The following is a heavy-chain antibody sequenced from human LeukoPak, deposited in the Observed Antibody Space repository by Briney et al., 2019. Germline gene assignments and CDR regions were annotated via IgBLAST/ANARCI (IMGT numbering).Heavy chain of an antibody. CDR1: GVSISGSSHY. J-gene: IGHJ4*02. CDR3: ARRNHPYYYDF. D-gene: IGHD1-14*01. Sequence: ASETLSLTCTVSGVSISGSSHYWGWIRQPPGKGLEWIGSIYYSGSTNYNPSLKSRVTISVDTSKNQFSLKLSSVTAADTAVYYCARRNHPYYYDFWGPGILVTVSS. CDR2: IYYSGST. V-gene: IGHV4-39*01.